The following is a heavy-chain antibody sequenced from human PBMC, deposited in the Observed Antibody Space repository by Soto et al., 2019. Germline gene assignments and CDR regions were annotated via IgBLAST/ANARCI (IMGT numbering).Heavy chain of an antibody. Sequence: QVQLVQSGAEVKKPGASVKVSCKASGYTFTSYGISWVRQAPGQGLEWMGWISAYNGNTNYAQKLQGRVTMTTDTSTSTAYIELRSLRSDDTAVYYCARVHDYYDSSGYYYVTGDYWGQGTLVTVSS. J-gene: IGHJ4*02. D-gene: IGHD3-22*01. CDR2: ISAYNGNT. CDR1: GYTFTSYG. CDR3: ARVHDYYDSSGYYYVTGDY. V-gene: IGHV1-18*04.